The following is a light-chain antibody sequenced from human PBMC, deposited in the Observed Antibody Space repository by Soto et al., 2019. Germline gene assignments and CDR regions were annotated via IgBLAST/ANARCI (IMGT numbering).Light chain of an antibody. CDR2: GAS. V-gene: IGKV3-15*01. Sequence: EIVMTQSPATLPVSPGERATLSCRASQSVSSNLAWYQQKPGQAPRLLVYGASSRATGIPARFSGSGSGTEFTLTISSLQSEDLAVYYCQQYNDWPLTFGGGPKVDIK. CDR3: QQYNDWPLT. CDR1: QSVSSN. J-gene: IGKJ4*01.